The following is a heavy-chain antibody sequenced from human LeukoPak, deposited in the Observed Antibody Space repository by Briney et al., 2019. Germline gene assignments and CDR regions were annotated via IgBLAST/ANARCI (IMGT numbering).Heavy chain of an antibody. CDR1: GFTFNNYA. Sequence: GGSLRLSCAASGFTFNNYALTWVRQTPGKGLECVSAISGDGVSPYYVDSVRGRFTISRDNSKNTLYLQMNSLRVEDTAVYFCARDPSAFPYFFDNWGQGTLVTVSS. J-gene: IGHJ4*02. D-gene: IGHD3-3*01. CDR3: ARDPSAFPYFFDN. V-gene: IGHV3-23*01. CDR2: ISGDGVSP.